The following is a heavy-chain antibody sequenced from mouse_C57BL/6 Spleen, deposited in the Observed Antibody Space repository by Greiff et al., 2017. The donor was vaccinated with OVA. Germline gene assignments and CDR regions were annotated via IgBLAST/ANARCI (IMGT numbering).Heavy chain of an antibody. V-gene: IGHV5-6*01. CDR3: ARHPLMGSYFDC. Sequence: EVKLVESGGDLVKPGGSLKLSCAASGFTFSSYGMSWVRQTPDKRLEWVATISSGGSYTYYPDSVKGRVTISRDNAKNTLYLQMSSLKSEDTAMYYCARHPLMGSYFDCWGQGTTLTVSS. D-gene: IGHD1-1*02. CDR1: GFTFSSYG. J-gene: IGHJ2*01. CDR2: ISSGGSYT.